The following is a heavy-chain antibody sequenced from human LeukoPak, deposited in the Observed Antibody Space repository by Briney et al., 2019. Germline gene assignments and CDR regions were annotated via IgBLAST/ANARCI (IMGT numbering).Heavy chain of an antibody. J-gene: IGHJ4*02. Sequence: SETLSLTCTVSGGSISSSSYYWGWIRQPPGKGLEWIGSIYYSGSTYYNPSLKSRVTISVDTSKNQFSLKLSSVTAADTAVYYCARDWGVEMATRWGQGTLVTVSS. D-gene: IGHD5-24*01. CDR3: ARDWGVEMATR. V-gene: IGHV4-39*07. CDR2: IYYSGST. CDR1: GGSISSSSYY.